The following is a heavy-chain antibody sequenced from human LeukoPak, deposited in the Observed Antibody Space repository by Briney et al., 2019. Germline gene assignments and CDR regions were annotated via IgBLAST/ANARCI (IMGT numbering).Heavy chain of an antibody. D-gene: IGHD3-3*01. J-gene: IGHJ4*02. V-gene: IGHV4-30-4*01. Sequence: SETLSLTCTVSGGSISSGDYYWSWIRQPPGKGLEWIGYIYYSGSTYYNPSLKSRVTISVDTSKNQFSLKLTSVTAADTAVYFCARAGGFFSPFGYWGQGTLVTVSS. CDR2: IYYSGST. CDR1: GGSISSGDYY. CDR3: ARAGGFFSPFGY.